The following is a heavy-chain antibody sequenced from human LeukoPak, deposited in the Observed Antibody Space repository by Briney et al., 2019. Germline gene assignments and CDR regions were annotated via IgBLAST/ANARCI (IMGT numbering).Heavy chain of an antibody. J-gene: IGHJ6*02. CDR1: GGSFGSYY. D-gene: IGHD2-15*01. CDR3: ARGLHCSGGSCHYYAMDV. CDR2: INHSGST. Sequence: SETLSLTCAVYGGSFGSYYWSWIRQPPGKGLEWIGEINHSGSTNYNPSLKSRVTIPVDTSKNQFSLNLSSVTAADTAVYFCARGLHCSGGSCHYYAMDVWGQGTTVTVSS. V-gene: IGHV4-34*01.